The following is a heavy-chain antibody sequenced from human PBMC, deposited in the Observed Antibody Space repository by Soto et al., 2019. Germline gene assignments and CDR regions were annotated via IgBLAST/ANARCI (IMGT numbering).Heavy chain of an antibody. V-gene: IGHV3-21*01. CDR2: ISSSSSYI. CDR3: AREGYQQDYYYYGMDV. J-gene: IGHJ6*02. D-gene: IGHD2-2*01. CDR1: GFTFSSYS. Sequence: PGGSLRLSCAASGFTFSSYSMNWVRQAPGKGLEWVSSISSSSSYIYYADSVKGRFTISRDNAKNSLYLQMNSLRAEDTAVYYCAREGYQQDYYYYGMDVWGQGTTVTVSS.